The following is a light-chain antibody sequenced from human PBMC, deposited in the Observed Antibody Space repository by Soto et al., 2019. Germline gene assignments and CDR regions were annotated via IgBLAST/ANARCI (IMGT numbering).Light chain of an antibody. J-gene: IGLJ1*01. V-gene: IGLV2-14*01. Sequence: QSALTQPASVSGSPGQSITISCTGTSSDIGGYNYVSWYQQYPGKAPNLIIYEVTNRPSGISYRFSGSKSGTTASLTISRLQVEDEADYYCSSYTRSSTLFGTGTKLTVL. CDR1: SSDIGGYNY. CDR3: SSYTRSSTL. CDR2: EVT.